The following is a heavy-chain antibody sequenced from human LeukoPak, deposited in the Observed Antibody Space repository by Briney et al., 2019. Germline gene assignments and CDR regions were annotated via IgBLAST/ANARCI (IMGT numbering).Heavy chain of an antibody. CDR3: ASGYLRRYFDY. J-gene: IGHJ4*02. CDR2: ISGSGGST. V-gene: IGHV3-23*01. Sequence: GGSLRLSCAASGLTFGAYVMSWVRQAPGKGLEWVSSISGSGGSTYYADSVKGRFTISRDNSKNTLYLQMNSLRAEDTAVYYCASGYLRRYFDYWGQGTLVTVSS. CDR1: GLTFGAYV. D-gene: IGHD5-18*01.